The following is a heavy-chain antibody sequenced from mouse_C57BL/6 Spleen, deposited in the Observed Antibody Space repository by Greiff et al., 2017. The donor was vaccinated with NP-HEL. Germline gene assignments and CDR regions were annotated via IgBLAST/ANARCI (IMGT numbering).Heavy chain of an antibody. V-gene: IGHV5-17*01. CDR1: GFTFSDYG. CDR2: ISSGSSTI. D-gene: IGHD2-4*01. CDR3: ARRNDYDPIDYAMDY. J-gene: IGHJ4*01. Sequence: EVKLVESGGGLVKPGGSLKLSCAASGFTFSDYGMHWVRQAPEKGLEWVAYISSGSSTIYYADTVKGRFTISRDNAKNTLFLQMTSLRSEDTAMYYCARRNDYDPIDYAMDYWGQGTSVTVSS.